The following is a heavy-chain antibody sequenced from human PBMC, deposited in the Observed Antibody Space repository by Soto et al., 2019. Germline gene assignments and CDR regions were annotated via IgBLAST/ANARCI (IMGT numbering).Heavy chain of an antibody. CDR1: GGTFRNSA. D-gene: IGHD1-1*01. CDR2: IMPIFRTP. Sequence: QVQLEQSGAEVKKPGSSVKVSCKASGGTFRNSAISWVRQAPGQGLEWMGGIMPIFRTPDYAHKFQGRGTITADESTSTAYMELSGLRSDDTAVYYCARDNDRPQLGGNYYYILDVWGHGTTVTVSS. V-gene: IGHV1-69*12. J-gene: IGHJ6*02. CDR3: ARDNDRPQLGGNYYYILDV.